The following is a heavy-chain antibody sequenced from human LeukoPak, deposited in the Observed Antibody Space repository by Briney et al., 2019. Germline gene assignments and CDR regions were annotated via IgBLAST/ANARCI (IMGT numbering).Heavy chain of an antibody. V-gene: IGHV4-39*01. Sequence: SETLSLTCTVSGDSISRTSYYWGWIRQPPGKGLEWIGSINNGGSASYSPSLKSRVIISVDTSKNQFSLKLSSVTAADTAVYYCARANPYYYDSSGYYYGFDYWGQGTLVTVSS. D-gene: IGHD3-22*01. CDR1: GDSISRTSYY. J-gene: IGHJ4*02. CDR2: INNGGSA. CDR3: ARANPYYYDSSGYYYGFDY.